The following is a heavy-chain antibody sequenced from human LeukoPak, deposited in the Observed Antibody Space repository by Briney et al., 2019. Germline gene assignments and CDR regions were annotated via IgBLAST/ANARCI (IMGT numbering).Heavy chain of an antibody. D-gene: IGHD2-21*01. V-gene: IGHV4-59*01. Sequence: SETLSLTCTVSGGSMISYSWSWIRQTPGKGLEWIAYISDRGSIHYNPSLKSRVTLSVDTSKNQFSLNLSSVTAADAAVYYCARGMQLWVPFDYWGQGTLVTVSS. J-gene: IGHJ4*02. CDR1: GGSMISYS. CDR2: ISDRGSI. CDR3: ARGMQLWVPFDY.